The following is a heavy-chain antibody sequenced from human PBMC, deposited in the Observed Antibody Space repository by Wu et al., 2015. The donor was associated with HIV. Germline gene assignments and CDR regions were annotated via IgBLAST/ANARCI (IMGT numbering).Heavy chain of an antibody. CDR2: VNPNSGAT. CDR3: ARDQIISIMVRGIIGPASN. D-gene: IGHD3-10*01. J-gene: IGHJ4*02. Sequence: QVQLVQSGAEVKKPGASVKVSCKASGYTFTGYYVHWVRQAPGQGLEWMGWVNPNSGATDYAQKFQGRVTMTRDTSISTAYMELSRLRSDDTAVYYCARDQIISIMVRGIIGPASNWGQGTLVTVSS. CDR1: GYTFTGYY. V-gene: IGHV1-2*02.